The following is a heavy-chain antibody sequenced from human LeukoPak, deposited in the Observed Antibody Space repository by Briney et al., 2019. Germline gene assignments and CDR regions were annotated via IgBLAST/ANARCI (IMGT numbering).Heavy chain of an antibody. CDR2: ISYDGSNK. CDR1: GFTFSSYA. J-gene: IGHJ5*02. V-gene: IGHV3-30*18. D-gene: IGHD5-24*01. Sequence: GGSLRLSCAASGFTFSSYAMSWVRQAPGKGLEWVAVISYDGSNKYYADSVKGRFTISRDNSKNTLYLQMNSLRAEDTAVYYCAKDQRRWLQLRLYNWFDPWGQGTLVTVSS. CDR3: AKDQRRWLQLRLYNWFDP.